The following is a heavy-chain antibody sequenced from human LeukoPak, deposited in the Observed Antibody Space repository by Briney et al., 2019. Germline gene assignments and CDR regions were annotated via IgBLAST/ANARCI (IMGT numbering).Heavy chain of an antibody. D-gene: IGHD2-2*01. CDR1: GYTHGDFV. J-gene: IGHJ4*02. CDR2: NCSGMYGRTA. V-gene: IGHV3-49*04. Sequence: GGSLRLSCVVSGYTHGDFVLRGAPHARGKGRECGGFNCSGMYGRTAEHAASVKGRFHLSRHHSTSLAYLEMNNLKAEDTAVFYCSRDPGRECSNTGCYAKHWGQGTRVSVS. CDR3: SRDPGRECSNTGCYAKH.